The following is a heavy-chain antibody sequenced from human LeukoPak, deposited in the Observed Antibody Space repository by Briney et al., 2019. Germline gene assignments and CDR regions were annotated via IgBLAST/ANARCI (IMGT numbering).Heavy chain of an antibody. D-gene: IGHD1-26*01. J-gene: IGHJ6*02. V-gene: IGHV7-4-1*02. CDR1: GYTFTSYA. CDR3: ASAVHSGSYYGMDV. CDR2: INTNTGNP. Sequence: ASVKVSCKASGYTFTSYAMNWVRQAPGQGLEWMGWINTNTGNPTYAQGFTGRFVFSLDTSVSTAYLQISSLKAEDTAVYYCASAVHSGSYYGMDVWGQGTTVTVSS.